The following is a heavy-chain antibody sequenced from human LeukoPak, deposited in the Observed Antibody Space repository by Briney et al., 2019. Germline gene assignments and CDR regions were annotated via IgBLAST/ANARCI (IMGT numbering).Heavy chain of an antibody. J-gene: IGHJ4*02. D-gene: IGHD4-11*01. Sequence: AGGSLRLSCATSGFTFSHYGMHWVRQAPGKGLEWVAVIWSDGTNRYYGDPVKGRFTISRDNFQRTVYLQMDSLRAEDTAVYYCVKDAQRGFDYSNSLDKWGQGTLVTVSS. CDR2: IWSDGTNR. CDR1: GFTFSHYG. V-gene: IGHV3-33*06. CDR3: VKDAQRGFDYSNSLDK.